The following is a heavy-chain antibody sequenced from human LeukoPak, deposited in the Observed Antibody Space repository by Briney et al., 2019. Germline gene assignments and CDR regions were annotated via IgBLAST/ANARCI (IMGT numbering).Heavy chain of an antibody. J-gene: IGHJ6*03. CDR3: AGPYCSSTSCSTHYYYYYMDV. CDR2: IIPIYGTA. D-gene: IGHD2-2*01. V-gene: IGHV1-69*01. Sequence: SVKVSCKASGGTFSSYAISWVRQAPGQGLEWMGGIIPIYGTAKYAQKFQGRVTITADESTSTAYMELSSLRSEDTAVYYWAGPYCSSTSCSTHYYYYYMDVWGKGTTVTVSS. CDR1: GGTFSSYA.